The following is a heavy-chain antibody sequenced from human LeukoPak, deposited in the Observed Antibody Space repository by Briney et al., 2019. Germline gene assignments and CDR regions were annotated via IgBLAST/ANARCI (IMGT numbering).Heavy chain of an antibody. CDR2: INPNSGNT. CDR1: GYTFTSYD. CDR3: ARGGGSSYYMDV. D-gene: IGHD6-6*01. V-gene: IGHV1-8*03. Sequence: ASVKVSCKASGYTFTSYDINWVRQATGQGLEWMGWINPNSGNTGYAQKFQGRVTITRNTSISTAYMELSSLRSEDTAVYYCARGGGSSYYMDVWGKGTTVTVSS. J-gene: IGHJ6*03.